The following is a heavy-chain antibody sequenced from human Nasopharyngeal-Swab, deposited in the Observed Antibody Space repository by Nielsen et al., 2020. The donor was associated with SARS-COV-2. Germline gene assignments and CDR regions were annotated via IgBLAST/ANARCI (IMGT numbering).Heavy chain of an antibody. V-gene: IGHV3-21*01. CDR2: ISSSSSYI. CDR3: ARDCGGDCYMDY. CDR1: GFTFSSYS. J-gene: IGHJ4*02. D-gene: IGHD2-21*02. Sequence: GGSLRLSCVASGFTFSSYSMNWVRQAPGKGLEWVSSISSSSSYIYYADSVKGRFTISRDNAKNSLYLQMNSLRAEDTAVYYCARDCGGDCYMDYWGQGTLVTVSS.